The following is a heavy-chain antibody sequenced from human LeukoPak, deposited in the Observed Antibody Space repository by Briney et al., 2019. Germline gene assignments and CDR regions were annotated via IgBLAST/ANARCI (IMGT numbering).Heavy chain of an antibody. D-gene: IGHD4-11*01. CDR2: IYYSGST. CDR3: ARHHTTKPYHFDY. CDR1: GGSISSYY. V-gene: IGHV4-59*01. Sequence: PSETLSLTCTVSGGSISSYYWSWIRQPPGKGLEWIGYIYYSGSTNYNPSLKSRVTISVDTSKNQFSLKLSSVTTADTAVYYCARHHTTKPYHFDYWGQGTLVTVSS. J-gene: IGHJ4*02.